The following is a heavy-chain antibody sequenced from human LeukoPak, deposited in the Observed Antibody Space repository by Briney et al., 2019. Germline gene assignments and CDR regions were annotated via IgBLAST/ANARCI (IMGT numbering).Heavy chain of an antibody. D-gene: IGHD3-3*01. CDR1: GYTFTSYY. CDR2: IIPIFGTA. V-gene: IGHV1-69*13. CDR3: ARRRVTIFGVVILRTYGMDV. J-gene: IGHJ6*02. Sequence: SVKVSCKASGYTFTSYYMHWVRQAPGQGLEWMGGIIPIFGTANYAQKFQGRVTITADESTSTAYMELSSLRSEDTAVYYCARRRVTIFGVVILRTYGMDVWGQGTTVTVSS.